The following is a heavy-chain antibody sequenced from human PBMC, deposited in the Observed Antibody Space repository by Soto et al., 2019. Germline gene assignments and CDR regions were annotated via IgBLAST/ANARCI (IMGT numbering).Heavy chain of an antibody. CDR1: GYSISSGYY. CDR2: IYHSGST. Sequence: SETLSLTCAVSGYSISSGYYWGWIRQPPGKGLEWIGSIYHSGSTYYNPSLKSRVTISVDTSKNQFSLKLSSVTAADTAVYYCARDPRQLSVNYCYGMDVWGQGTTVTVSS. CDR3: ARDPRQLSVNYCYGMDV. V-gene: IGHV4-38-2*02. D-gene: IGHD5-18*01. J-gene: IGHJ6*02.